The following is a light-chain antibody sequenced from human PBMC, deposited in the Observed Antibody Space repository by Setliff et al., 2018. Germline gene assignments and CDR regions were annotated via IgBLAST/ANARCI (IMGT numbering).Light chain of an antibody. CDR2: DVS. CDR3: NSYTRSTTYV. J-gene: IGLJ1*01. Sequence: QSVLTQPASVSGSPGQSITISCTGTSSDVGAYNYVSWYQQHPGKAPKLMIYDVSNRPSGVSNRFSGSKSGNTASLTISGLQAEDEADYYCNSYTRSTTYVLGNGTKVTVL. CDR1: SSDVGAYNY. V-gene: IGLV2-14*01.